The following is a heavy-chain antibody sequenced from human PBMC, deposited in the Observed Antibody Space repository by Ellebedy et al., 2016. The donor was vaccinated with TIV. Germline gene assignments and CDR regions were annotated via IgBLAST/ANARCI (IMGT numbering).Heavy chain of an antibody. Sequence: GESLKISCAASGFTFSDYYMSWIRQAPGKGLEWVANIKQDGSEKYYVDSVKGRFTISRDNAKDSPYLQMNSLRAEDTAMYYCARDSGVIAFDYWGQGTLVTVSS. CDR3: ARDSGVIAFDY. J-gene: IGHJ4*02. D-gene: IGHD2-21*01. V-gene: IGHV3-7*03. CDR2: IKQDGSEK. CDR1: GFTFSDYY.